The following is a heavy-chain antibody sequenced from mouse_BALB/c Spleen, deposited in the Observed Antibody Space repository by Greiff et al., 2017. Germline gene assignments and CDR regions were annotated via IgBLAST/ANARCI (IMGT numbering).Heavy chain of an antibody. V-gene: IGHV5-6-5*01. CDR2: ISSGGST. J-gene: IGHJ3*01. Sequence: EVKLQESGGGLVKPGGSLKLSCAASGFTFSSYAMSWVRQTPEKRLEWVASISSGGSTYYPDSVKGRFTISRDNARNILYLQMSSLRSEDTAMYYCAREGDYDRYAWFAYWGQGTLVTVSA. CDR3: AREGDYDRYAWFAY. CDR1: GFTFSSYA. D-gene: IGHD2-14*01.